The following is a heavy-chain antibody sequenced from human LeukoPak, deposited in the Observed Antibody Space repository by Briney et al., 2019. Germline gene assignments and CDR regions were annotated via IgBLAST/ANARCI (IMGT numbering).Heavy chain of an antibody. V-gene: IGHV3-74*01. D-gene: IGHD3-10*01. Sequence: GGSLRLSCAASGFTFSSYWMHWVRQAPGKGLVWVSRINSDGSTASYADSVRGRFTISRDNAKNTLYLQMNSLRAEDTAVYYCAIDLYASGTRSTDLDYWGQGTLVTVSS. CDR2: INSDGSTA. CDR3: AIDLYASGTRSTDLDY. CDR1: GFTFSSYW. J-gene: IGHJ4*02.